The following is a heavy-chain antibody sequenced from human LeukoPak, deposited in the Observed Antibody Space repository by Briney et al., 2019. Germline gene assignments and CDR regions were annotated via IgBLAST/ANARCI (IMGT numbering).Heavy chain of an antibody. D-gene: IGHD4-11*01. CDR1: GFTFNYYA. Sequence: GGSLRLSFAASGFTFNYYAMNWVRPAPGKGLEWVSYISSSGATTYYADSVKGRFTISRDNARNSLFLQMNSLRAEDTAVYYCADSNYWYPTDYWGQGTLVTVSS. J-gene: IGHJ4*02. CDR2: ISSSGATT. V-gene: IGHV3-48*01. CDR3: ADSNYWYPTDY.